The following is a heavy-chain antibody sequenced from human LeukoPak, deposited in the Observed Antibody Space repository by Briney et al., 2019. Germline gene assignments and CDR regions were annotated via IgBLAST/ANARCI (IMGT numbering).Heavy chain of an antibody. CDR2: ISGSGGST. D-gene: IGHD4-17*01. CDR1: GFTFSSYA. V-gene: IGHV3-23*01. CDR3: ANLPYGDYVGYFDY. Sequence: GGSLRLSCAASGFTFSSYAMSWVRQAPGKGLEWVSAISGSGGSTYYADSVKGRFTISRDNSKNTLYLQMNSLRAEDTAVYYCANLPYGDYVGYFDYWAREPWSPSPQ. J-gene: IGHJ4*02.